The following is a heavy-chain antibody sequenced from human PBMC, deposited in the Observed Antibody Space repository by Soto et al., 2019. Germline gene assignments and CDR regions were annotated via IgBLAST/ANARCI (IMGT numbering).Heavy chain of an antibody. Sequence: ASVKVSCKASGYTLTSYGISWVRPAPGQGLEWMGWISAYNGNTNYAQKLQGRVTMTTDTSTSTAYMELRSLRSDDTAVYYCARSPMVPAASFAEYFQHWGQGTLVTVSS. D-gene: IGHD2-2*01. CDR1: GYTLTSYG. CDR3: ARSPMVPAASFAEYFQH. V-gene: IGHV1-18*01. J-gene: IGHJ1*01. CDR2: ISAYNGNT.